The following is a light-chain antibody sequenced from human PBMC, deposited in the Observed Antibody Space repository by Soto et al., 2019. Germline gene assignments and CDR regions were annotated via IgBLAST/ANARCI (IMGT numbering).Light chain of an antibody. CDR1: QSVSSS. J-gene: IGKJ1*01. CDR3: QQYNNWPPWT. Sequence: EIVLTQSPGTLSLSPGERATLFCRASQSVSSSFLAWYQQKPGQAPRLLIYDASTRATGIPARFSGSGSGTDFTLTISSLQSEDFAVYYCQQYNNWPPWTFGQGTKVDIK. V-gene: IGKV3D-15*01. CDR2: DAS.